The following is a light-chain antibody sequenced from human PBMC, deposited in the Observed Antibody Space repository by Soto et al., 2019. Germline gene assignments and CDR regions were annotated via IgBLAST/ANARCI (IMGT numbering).Light chain of an antibody. CDR1: QSLSTRY. CDR3: QQYSNSPT. Sequence: EIVMTQSPGTLSSFPGERATLSCRASQSLSTRYVAWYQQKPGQAHRLLIYGASSRATGLPDRFSGSGAGTDSPLTISRLEPEVFAVYYRQQYSNSPTFGQGTSLEI. CDR2: GAS. J-gene: IGKJ5*01. V-gene: IGKV3-20*01.